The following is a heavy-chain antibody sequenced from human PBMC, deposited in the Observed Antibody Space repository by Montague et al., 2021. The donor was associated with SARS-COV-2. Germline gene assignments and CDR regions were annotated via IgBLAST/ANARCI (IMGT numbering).Heavy chain of an antibody. CDR3: VKEVGESPSFDY. CDR2: ISWNSGST. J-gene: IGHJ4*02. D-gene: IGHD2-15*01. CDR1: GFTFDDYA. Sequence: SLRLSCAASGFTFDDYAMHWVRQAPGKGLEWVSGISWNSGSTGYADSVKGRFTISRDNAKNSLYLQMNSLRAEDTALYYCVKEVGESPSFDYWGQGTLVTVSS. V-gene: IGHV3-9*01.